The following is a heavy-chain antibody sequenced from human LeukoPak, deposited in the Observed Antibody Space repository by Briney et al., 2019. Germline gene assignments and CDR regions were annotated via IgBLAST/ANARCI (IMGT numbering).Heavy chain of an antibody. J-gene: IGHJ4*02. D-gene: IGHD2-15*01. CDR1: GYTFTSYS. CDR3: ARASYCSGGSCYSDY. V-gene: IGHV1-18*01. CDR2: ISAYNGNT. Sequence: ASVKVSCKACGYTFTSYSISWVRQAPGQGLEWMGWISAYNGNTIYAQKVKGRVTMTTDTSTSTAYMELRSLKSDDTAVYYCARASYCSGGSCYSDYWGQGTLVTVSS.